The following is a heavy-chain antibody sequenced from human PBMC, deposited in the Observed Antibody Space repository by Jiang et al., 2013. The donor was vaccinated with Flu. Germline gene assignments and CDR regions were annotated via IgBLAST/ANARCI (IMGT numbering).Heavy chain of an antibody. CDR3: ARHVAVRGWVDY. D-gene: IGHD3-10*01. CDR1: GYSISSGYY. CDR2: IYHSGST. Sequence: LLKPSETLSLTCAVSGYSISSGYYWGWIRQPPGKGLEWIGSIYHSGSTYYNPSLKSRVTISVDTSKNQFSLKLSSVTAADTAVYYCARHVAVRGWVDYWGQGTLVTVSS. V-gene: IGHV4-38-2*01. J-gene: IGHJ4*02.